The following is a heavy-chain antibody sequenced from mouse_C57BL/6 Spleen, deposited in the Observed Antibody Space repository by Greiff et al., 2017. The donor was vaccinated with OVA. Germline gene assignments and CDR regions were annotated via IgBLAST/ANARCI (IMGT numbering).Heavy chain of an antibody. J-gene: IGHJ2*01. V-gene: IGHV1-5*01. CDR2: IYPGNSDT. Sequence: EVQLVESGTVLARPGASVKMSCETSGYTFTSYWMHWVKQRPGQGLEWIGAIYPGNSDTSYNQKFKGKAKLTAVTSASTAYMELSSLTNEDSAVYYCTREDSSGYEGYFDYWGQGTTLTVSS. D-gene: IGHD3-2*02. CDR1: GYTFTSYW. CDR3: TREDSSGYEGYFDY.